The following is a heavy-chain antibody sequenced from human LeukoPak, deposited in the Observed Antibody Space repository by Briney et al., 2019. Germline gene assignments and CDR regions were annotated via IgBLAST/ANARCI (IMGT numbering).Heavy chain of an antibody. Sequence: SETLSLTCAVYGGSFSGYYWSWIRQPPGKGLEWIGEINYSGYTNYNPSLKSRVTISVDTSKNQFSLKLTSVTAADTAVYYCARDGTPNYRSGWVYMDVWGKGTTVTISS. J-gene: IGHJ6*03. CDR2: INYSGYT. CDR3: ARDGTPNYRSGWVYMDV. V-gene: IGHV4-34*01. CDR1: GGSFSGYY. D-gene: IGHD6-25*01.